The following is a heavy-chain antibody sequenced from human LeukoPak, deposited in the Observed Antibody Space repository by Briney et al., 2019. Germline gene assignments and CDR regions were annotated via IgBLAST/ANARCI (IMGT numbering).Heavy chain of an antibody. V-gene: IGHV4-38-2*02. CDR2: IYHSGST. J-gene: IGHJ4*02. CDR1: GYSISSGSY. D-gene: IGHD3-10*01. Sequence: PSETLSLTCTVSGYSISSGSYWGWIRQPPGKGLEWIGSIYHSGSTNYNPSLKSRVTISVDTSKNQFSLKLSSVTAADTAVYYCARGRWYYGSGSWVSWGQGTLVTVSS. CDR3: ARGRWYYGSGSWVS.